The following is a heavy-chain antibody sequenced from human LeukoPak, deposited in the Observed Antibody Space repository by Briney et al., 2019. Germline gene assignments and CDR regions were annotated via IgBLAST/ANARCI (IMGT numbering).Heavy chain of an antibody. CDR2: INPNTGDT. J-gene: IGHJ4*02. Sequence: WASVKVSCKASGYTFTGYYLFWVRQAPGRGLEWMGWINPNTGDTRYGQKFQGRVTLTRDTSIRTTYMELSSLRSDDTAVYYCARDERFCNGDNHYPDLGYWGQGTLVTVSS. CDR3: ARDERFCNGDNHYPDLGY. D-gene: IGHD2-15*01. V-gene: IGHV1-2*02. CDR1: GYTFTGYY.